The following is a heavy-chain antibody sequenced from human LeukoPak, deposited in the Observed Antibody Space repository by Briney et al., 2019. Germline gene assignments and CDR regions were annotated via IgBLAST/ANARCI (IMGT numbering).Heavy chain of an antibody. J-gene: IGHJ4*02. CDR1: GFTFRDFG. V-gene: IGHV3-49*03. D-gene: IGHD3-3*01. CDR2: ISSKANDDTP. Sequence: GGSLRLSCAGYGFTFRDFGLIWFRQAPGRGLEWVGFISSKANDDTPQYAAYVKGRFIISRDDSKSIAYLQMNSLKTEDTGKYYCTRAGSYEFWIDFWGQRAVVSASS. CDR3: TRAGSYEFWIDF.